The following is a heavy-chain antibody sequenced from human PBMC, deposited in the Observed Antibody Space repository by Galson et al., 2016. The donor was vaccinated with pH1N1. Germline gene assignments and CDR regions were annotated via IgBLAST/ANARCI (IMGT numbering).Heavy chain of an antibody. CDR3: ARGDYVGYFVDR. Sequence: SLRLSCAASGFTFSAYWMHWVRQAPGKGLVWVSRVYTDGGRTGYADSVRGRFTISRDNAKNTLYLQMSSLRAEDTAVYYCARGDYVGYFVDRWGQGTLVAVSS. D-gene: IGHD4-23*01. CDR1: GFTFSAYW. J-gene: IGHJ4*02. V-gene: IGHV3-74*01. CDR2: VYTDGGRT.